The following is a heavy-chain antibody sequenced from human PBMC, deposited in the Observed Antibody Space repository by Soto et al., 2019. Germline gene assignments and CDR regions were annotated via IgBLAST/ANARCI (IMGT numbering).Heavy chain of an antibody. J-gene: IGHJ4*02. CDR1: GYTLTDLS. D-gene: IGHD3-3*01. Sequence: ASVKGSCKVSGYTLTDLSMQWVRQAPGNGLEWMGGFDPEDGETIYAQKFQGRVTMTEVTATDTAYMELSSLRSEDTAVYYCATHRSGRFLEWLPEGSLGYWGQGTLVTVSS. V-gene: IGHV1-24*01. CDR2: FDPEDGET. CDR3: ATHRSGRFLEWLPEGSLGY.